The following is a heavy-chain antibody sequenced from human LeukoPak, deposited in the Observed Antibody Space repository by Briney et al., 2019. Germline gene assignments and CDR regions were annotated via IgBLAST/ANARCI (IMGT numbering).Heavy chain of an antibody. J-gene: IGHJ4*02. D-gene: IGHD4-23*01. CDR2: IWHDGSQK. CDR3: GRVGYSGNSVPIDY. Sequence: GKSRRLSCAASGFMFTKYGMHWVRQAPGKGLEWVAMIWHDGSQKHCADSVKGRFTISRDDSENMLYLEMNSLRAEDTAVYYCGRVGYSGNSVPIDYWGQGTLVTVSS. CDR1: GFMFTKYG. V-gene: IGHV3-33*01.